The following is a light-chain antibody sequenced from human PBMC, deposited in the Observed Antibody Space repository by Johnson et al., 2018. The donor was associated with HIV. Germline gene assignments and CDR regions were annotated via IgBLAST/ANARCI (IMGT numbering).Light chain of an antibody. Sequence: QSVLTQPPSVSAAPGQKVTISCSGISSNIGNNYVSWYQHLPGTAPKLLIYDNNKRPSGIPGRFSGSKSGTSATLGITGLQTGDEADYYCGTWDSSLSADVFGPGTKVTVL. CDR3: GTWDSSLSADV. J-gene: IGLJ1*01. CDR2: DNN. V-gene: IGLV1-51*01. CDR1: SSNIGNNY.